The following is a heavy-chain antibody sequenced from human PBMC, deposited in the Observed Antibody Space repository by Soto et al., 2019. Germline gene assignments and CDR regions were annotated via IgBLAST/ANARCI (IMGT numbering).Heavy chain of an antibody. Sequence: PSETLSLTCTVSGGSISSGDYYWSWIRQPPGKGLEWIGYIYYSGSTYYNPSLKSRVTISVDTSKNQFSLKLSSVTAADTDVYYCARALRFLEWPLMNWFDPWGQGTLVTVSS. D-gene: IGHD3-3*01. CDR1: GGSISSGDYY. V-gene: IGHV4-30-4*01. CDR2: IYYSGST. J-gene: IGHJ5*02. CDR3: ARALRFLEWPLMNWFDP.